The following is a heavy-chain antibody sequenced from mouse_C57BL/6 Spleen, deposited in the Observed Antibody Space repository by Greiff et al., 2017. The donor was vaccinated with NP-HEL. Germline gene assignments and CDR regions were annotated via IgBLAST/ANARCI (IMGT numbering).Heavy chain of an antibody. V-gene: IGHV5-6*02. Sequence: EVKLVESGGDLVKPGGSLKLSCAASGFTFSSYGMSWVRQTPDKRLEWVATISSGGSYTYYPDSVKGRFTISRDNAKNTLYLQMSSLKSEDTAMYYCARHKTTVVTYYFDYWGQGTTLTVSS. CDR1: GFTFSSYG. CDR2: ISSGGSYT. J-gene: IGHJ2*01. CDR3: ARHKTTVVTYYFDY. D-gene: IGHD1-1*01.